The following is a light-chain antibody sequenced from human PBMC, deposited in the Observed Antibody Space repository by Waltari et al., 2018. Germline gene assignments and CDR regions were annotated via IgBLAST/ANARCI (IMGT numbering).Light chain of an antibody. J-gene: IGKJ4*01. Sequence: DIQMTQSPSTLSASVGDRVTITWRASQSISNWLAWYQPKPGKAPKRLIYKASTLESGVPSRCGGSGSGTEFTLTISSLQPDDFATYYCQQYNSYSLLTFGGGTKVEIK. CDR2: KAS. CDR3: QQYNSYSLLT. V-gene: IGKV1-5*03. CDR1: QSISNW.